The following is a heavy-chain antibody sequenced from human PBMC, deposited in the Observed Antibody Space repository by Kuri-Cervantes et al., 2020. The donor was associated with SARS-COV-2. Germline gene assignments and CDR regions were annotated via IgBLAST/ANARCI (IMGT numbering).Heavy chain of an antibody. CDR2: IYYSGST. V-gene: IGHV4-39*01. Sequence: SETLSLTCTVSGGSISSSSYYWGWIRQPPGKGLEWIGSIYYSGSTYYNPSLKSRVTISVDTSKNQFSLKLSSVTAADTAVYYRARSPGQYSSSSGYWGQGTLVTVSS. CDR3: ARSPGQYSSSSGY. J-gene: IGHJ4*02. CDR1: GGSISSSSYY. D-gene: IGHD6-6*01.